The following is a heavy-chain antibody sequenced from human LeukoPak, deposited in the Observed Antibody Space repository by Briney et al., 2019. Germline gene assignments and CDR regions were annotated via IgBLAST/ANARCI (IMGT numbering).Heavy chain of an antibody. CDR2: IYYSGST. CDR1: GGSISSSSYY. J-gene: IGHJ6*02. CDR3: ARQESGSGSYALRWYYYYGMDV. V-gene: IGHV4-39*01. D-gene: IGHD3-10*01. Sequence: SETLSLTCTVSGGSISSSSYYWGWIRQPPGKGLEWIGSIYYSGSTYYNPSLKSRVTTSVDTSKNQFSLKLSSVTAADTAVYYCARQESGSGSYALRWYYYYGMDVWGQGTTVTVSS.